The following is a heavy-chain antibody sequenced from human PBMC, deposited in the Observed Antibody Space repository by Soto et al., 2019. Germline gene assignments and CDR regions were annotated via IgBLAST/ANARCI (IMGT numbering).Heavy chain of an antibody. J-gene: IGHJ3*02. CDR3: ARDGFYSGSYHHDAFDI. V-gene: IGHV3-33*01. Sequence: QVQLVESGGGVVQPGRSLRLSCAASGFTFSSYGMHWVRQAPGKGLEWVAVIWYDGSNKYYADSVKGRFTISRDNSKNTLYLQMNSLRAEDTAVYYCARDGFYSGSYHHDAFDIWGQGTMVTVSS. D-gene: IGHD1-26*01. CDR2: IWYDGSNK. CDR1: GFTFSSYG.